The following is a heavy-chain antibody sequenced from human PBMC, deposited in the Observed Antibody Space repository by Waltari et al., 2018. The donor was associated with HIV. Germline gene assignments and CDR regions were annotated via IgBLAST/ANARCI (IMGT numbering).Heavy chain of an antibody. Sequence: EVQLVESGGGLVKPGGSLRLSCAASGFTFSYAWMSWVHQAPGKGMEGVGRIKRKTDGGTTDYAAPVNGRFTSSREDSKNTLYLQMNSLKTEDTAVYYCTTVGFQVWGSYRYGYYFDYWGQGTLVTVSS. CDR2: IKRKTDGGTT. V-gene: IGHV3-15*01. CDR1: GFTFSYAW. D-gene: IGHD3-16*02. CDR3: TTVGFQVWGSYRYGYYFDY. J-gene: IGHJ4*02.